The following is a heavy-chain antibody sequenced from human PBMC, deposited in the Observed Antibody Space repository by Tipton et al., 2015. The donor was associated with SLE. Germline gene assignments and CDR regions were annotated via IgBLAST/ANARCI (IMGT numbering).Heavy chain of an antibody. CDR2: IYYSGST. Sequence: TLSLTCTVSGGSISSYYWSWIRQPPGKGLEWIGYIYYSGSTNYNPSLKSRVTISVDTSKNQFSLKLSSVTAADTAVYYCAGGAGYSGSYQGYVQHWGQGTLVTVSS. V-gene: IGHV4-59*01. D-gene: IGHD1-26*01. J-gene: IGHJ1*01. CDR3: AGGAGYSGSYQGYVQH. CDR1: GGSISSYY.